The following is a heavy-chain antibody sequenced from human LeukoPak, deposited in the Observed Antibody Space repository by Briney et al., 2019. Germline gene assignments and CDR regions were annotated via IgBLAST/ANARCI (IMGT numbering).Heavy chain of an antibody. CDR3: ARLGGSYFYDSSGYYRGDY. D-gene: IGHD3-22*01. CDR2: IYYSGST. J-gene: IGHJ4*02. Sequence: KPSETLSLTCTVSGGSISSYYWSWIRQPPGKGLEWIGYIYYSGSTNYNPSLKSRVTVSVDTSRNQFSLKLSSVTAADTAVYYCARLGGSYFYDSSGYYRGDYWGQGTLVTVSS. V-gene: IGHV4-59*08. CDR1: GGSISSYY.